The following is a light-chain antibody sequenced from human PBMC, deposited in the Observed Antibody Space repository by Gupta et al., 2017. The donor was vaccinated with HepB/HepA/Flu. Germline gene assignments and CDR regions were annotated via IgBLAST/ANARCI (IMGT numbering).Light chain of an antibody. V-gene: IGKV1-5*03. Sequence: DIQMTKSPSTLSASVGDRVTITCRASQSISSWLAWYQQKPGKAPKLLIYKASSLESGVPSRFSGSGSGTEFTLTISSLQPDDFATYYCQQYNSSSLTFGQGTRLEIK. CDR2: KAS. CDR1: QSISSW. J-gene: IGKJ5*01. CDR3: QQYNSSSLT.